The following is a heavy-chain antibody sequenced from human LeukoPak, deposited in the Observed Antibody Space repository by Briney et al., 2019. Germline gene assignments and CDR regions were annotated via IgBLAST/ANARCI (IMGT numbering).Heavy chain of an antibody. D-gene: IGHD5-24*01. J-gene: IGHJ5*02. CDR1: GGSINSADYY. Sequence: PSETLSLTCTVSGGSINSADYYWSWIRQHPGKGLEWIAYIYYSGSRYYNPSLKSRVSISIDTSKNQFSLNLSSVTAADTAVYYCARDLGGDGFNLRNWFDPWGQGTLVTVSS. CDR2: IYYSGSR. CDR3: ARDLGGDGFNLRNWFDP. V-gene: IGHV4-31*03.